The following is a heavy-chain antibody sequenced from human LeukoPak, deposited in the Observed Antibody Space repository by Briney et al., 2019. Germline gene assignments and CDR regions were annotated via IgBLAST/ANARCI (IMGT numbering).Heavy chain of an antibody. Sequence: PSQTLSLTCAVSGGSISSGGYSWSWIRQPPGKGLEWIGYIYYSGSTYYNPSPKSRVTISVDTSKNQFSLKLSSVTAADTAVYYCARDQRGDYFDSSGYYFASMIGAFDIWGQGTMVTVSS. CDR2: IYYSGST. V-gene: IGHV4-30-4*07. CDR1: GGSISSGGYS. CDR3: ARDQRGDYFDSSGYYFASMIGAFDI. D-gene: IGHD3-22*01. J-gene: IGHJ3*02.